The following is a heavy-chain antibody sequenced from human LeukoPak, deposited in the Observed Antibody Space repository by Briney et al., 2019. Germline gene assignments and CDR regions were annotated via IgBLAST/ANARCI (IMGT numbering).Heavy chain of an antibody. CDR1: GGSFSGYY. Sequence: SETLSLTCAVYGGSFSGYYWSWIRQPPGKGLEWIGEINHSGSTNYNPSLKSRVTISVDTSKNQFSLKLSSVTAADTAVYYCARGYLDPYYYDSSGHYGDWGQGTLVTVSS. CDR3: ARGYLDPYYYDSSGHYGD. V-gene: IGHV4-34*01. D-gene: IGHD3-22*01. CDR2: INHSGST. J-gene: IGHJ4*02.